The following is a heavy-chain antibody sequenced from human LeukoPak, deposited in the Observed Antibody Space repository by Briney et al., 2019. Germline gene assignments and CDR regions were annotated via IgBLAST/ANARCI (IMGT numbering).Heavy chain of an antibody. J-gene: IGHJ5*02. CDR3: ARDGRAAAAPKADWFDP. Sequence: ASVKVSCKASGYTFTSYDINWVRQATGQGLEWMGWMNPNSGNTGYAQKFQGRVTMTRNTSISTAYMELSSLRSEDTAVYYCARDGRAAAAPKADWFDPWGQGTLVTVSP. CDR1: GYTFTSYD. D-gene: IGHD6-13*01. CDR2: MNPNSGNT. V-gene: IGHV1-8*01.